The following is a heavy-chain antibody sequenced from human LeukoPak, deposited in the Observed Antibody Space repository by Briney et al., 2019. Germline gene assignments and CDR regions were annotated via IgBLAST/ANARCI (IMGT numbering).Heavy chain of an antibody. V-gene: IGHV1-18*01. CDR1: GYIFTRYG. CDR2: ISAHYGNT. J-gene: IGHJ4*02. Sequence: ASVKVSCKASGYIFTRYGISWVRQAPGQGLEWMGWISAHYGNTNYAQKFQGRLTMTTDTSTNTAYMELRSLRPDDTAVYYRARDFFHGHCSGLSCFLLDYWGQGSLVTVSS. CDR3: ARDFFHGHCSGLSCFLLDY. D-gene: IGHD2-15*01.